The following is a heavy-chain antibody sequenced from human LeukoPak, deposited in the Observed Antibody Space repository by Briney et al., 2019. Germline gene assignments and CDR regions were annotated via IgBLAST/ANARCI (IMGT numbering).Heavy chain of an antibody. Sequence: GGSLRLSCAASGFTVSSNYMSWVRQAPGKGLEWVSVIYSGGSTYYADSVKGRFTISRDNAKNSLYLQMNSLRAEDTAVYYCARAWWELLQVPFDYWGQGTLVTVSS. J-gene: IGHJ4*02. V-gene: IGHV3-66*01. CDR1: GFTVSSNY. D-gene: IGHD1-26*01. CDR3: ARAWWELLQVPFDY. CDR2: IYSGGST.